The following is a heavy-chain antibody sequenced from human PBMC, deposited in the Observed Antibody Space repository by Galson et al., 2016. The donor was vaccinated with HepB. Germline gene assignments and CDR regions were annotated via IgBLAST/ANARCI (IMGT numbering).Heavy chain of an antibody. J-gene: IGHJ5*02. Sequence: TLSLTCTVSGGSIGSGGYYWSWIRQHPGKGLEWIGYIYYSGSTYSNPSLKSRLTISVDTSKNQFSLRLSSVTAADTAVYYCARASSTWGWFDPWGQGTLVTVSS. V-gene: IGHV4-31*03. CDR3: ARASSTWGWFDP. CDR2: IYYSGST. D-gene: IGHD6-13*01. CDR1: GGSIGSGGYY.